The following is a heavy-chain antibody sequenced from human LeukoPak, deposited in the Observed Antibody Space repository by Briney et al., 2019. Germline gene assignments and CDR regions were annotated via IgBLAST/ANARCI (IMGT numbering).Heavy chain of an antibody. Sequence: SQTLSLTCTVSGGSISSGDFSWSWIRQPPGKGLERIAHISYRGSAYYNPPRKSRVTISLDTSKNQFSLNLRSVTAADTAVYYCARDHRDSSGYFYYWGQGTLVTVSS. D-gene: IGHD3-22*01. CDR3: ARDHRDSSGYFYY. V-gene: IGHV4-30-4*01. CDR2: ISYRGSA. CDR1: GGSISSGDFS. J-gene: IGHJ4*02.